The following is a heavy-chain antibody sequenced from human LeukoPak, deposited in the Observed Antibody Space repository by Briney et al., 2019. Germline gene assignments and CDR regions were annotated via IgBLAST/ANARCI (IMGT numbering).Heavy chain of an antibody. J-gene: IGHJ3*02. CDR2: IHVSGRT. CDR3: ARHRRYSSGWYGAFDI. Sequence: SETLSLTCTVSGVSISSYYWSWIRQPPGKGMGWIGYIHVSGRTNYNPPLKSRVTISVDTSKNQFSLKLDSVTAADTAVYYCARHRRYSSGWYGAFDIWGQGTMVTAAS. CDR1: GVSISSYY. D-gene: IGHD6-19*01. V-gene: IGHV4-59*08.